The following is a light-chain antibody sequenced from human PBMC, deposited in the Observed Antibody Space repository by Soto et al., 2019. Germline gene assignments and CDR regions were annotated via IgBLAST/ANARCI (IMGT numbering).Light chain of an antibody. CDR3: AAWDDSLRGRL. Sequence: QSVLTQPPSASGTPGQTVTISCSGSSSNVGVNFVYWYQHLPGTAPKLLIYRNDQRPSGVPDLFSGSKSGTSSSLAISGLRLEVEADYYCAAWDDSLRGRLFGIGPKVT. CDR1: SSNVGVNF. V-gene: IGLV1-47*01. CDR2: RND. J-gene: IGLJ1*01.